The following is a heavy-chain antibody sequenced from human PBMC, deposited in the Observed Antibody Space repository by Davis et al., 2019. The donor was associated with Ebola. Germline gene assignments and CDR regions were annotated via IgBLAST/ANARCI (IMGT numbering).Heavy chain of an antibody. J-gene: IGHJ4*02. CDR1: GFTFSSYS. Sequence: GESLKISCAASGFTFSSYSMNWVRQAPGKGLEWVANIKQDGSEKYYVDSVKGRFTISRDSAKTSLSLQMNSLRAEDTAVYYCARRHSSETFFDYWGQGTLVTVSS. CDR3: ARRHSSETFFDY. V-gene: IGHV3-7*01. CDR2: IKQDGSEK. D-gene: IGHD6-6*01.